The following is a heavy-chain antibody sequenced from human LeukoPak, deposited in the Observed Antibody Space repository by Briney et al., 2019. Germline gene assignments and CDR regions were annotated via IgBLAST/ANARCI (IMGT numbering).Heavy chain of an antibody. CDR3: ASGYGFDY. D-gene: IGHD2-2*03. CDR2: TYYRSKWYN. CDR1: GDSVSSNSAA. V-gene: IGHV6-1*01. Sequence: SQTLSLTCAISGDSVSSNSAAWNWIGRFPSRGLEWLGRTYYRSKWYNDYAVSVKSRITINADTSKNQFSLQLNSVTPEDTAVYYCASGYGFDYWGQGTLVTVSS. J-gene: IGHJ4*02.